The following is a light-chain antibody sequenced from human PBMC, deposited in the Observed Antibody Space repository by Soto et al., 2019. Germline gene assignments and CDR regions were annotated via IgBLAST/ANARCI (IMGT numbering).Light chain of an antibody. Sequence: QSALTQPASVSGSTGQSITISCTYNLVSWYQQHPGKAPKLMIYEGNKRPSGVSNRFSGSKSGNTASLTISGLQAEDEAEYYCCSYAGQRVVFGGGTKLTVL. CDR2: EGN. J-gene: IGLJ2*01. CDR1: NL. V-gene: IGLV2-23*01. CDR3: CSYAGQRVV.